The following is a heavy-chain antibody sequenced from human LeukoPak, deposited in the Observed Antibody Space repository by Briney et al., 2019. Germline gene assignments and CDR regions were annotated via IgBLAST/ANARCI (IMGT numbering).Heavy chain of an antibody. CDR2: INRGGSEI. V-gene: IGHV3-7*01. CDR1: GFTFSNHW. CDR3: ARGTETDRGLSDY. J-gene: IGHJ4*02. Sequence: GGSLRLSCVASGFTFSNHWMSCVGQAPGTAVEGVANINRGGSEIYYLDSVKGRFTSSRDNAKNSLFLQMNILRAEDTAVYYCARGTETDRGLSDYWGQGTLATVSS. D-gene: IGHD2-8*02.